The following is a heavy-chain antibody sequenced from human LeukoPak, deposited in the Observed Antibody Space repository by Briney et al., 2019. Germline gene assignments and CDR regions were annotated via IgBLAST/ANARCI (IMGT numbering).Heavy chain of an antibody. CDR2: ILYDGSHE. V-gene: IGHV3-30*04. D-gene: IGHD4-23*01. Sequence: GGSLRLSCAASGFTFSTYSMHWVRQAPGKVLEWVANILYDGSHEFYADSVKGRFTISRDNSKNTLYLQINSLRTEDTAVYFCAKEGRWLDSWGQGTLVTVSS. J-gene: IGHJ4*02. CDR3: AKEGRWLDS. CDR1: GFTFSTYS.